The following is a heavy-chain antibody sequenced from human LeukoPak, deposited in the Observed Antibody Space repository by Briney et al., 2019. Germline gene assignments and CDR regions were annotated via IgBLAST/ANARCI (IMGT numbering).Heavy chain of an antibody. CDR2: ISYDGSNK. CDR3: ARDGVVVVAATHDAWFDP. CDR1: GFTFSSYA. J-gene: IGHJ5*02. Sequence: GRSLRLSCAASGFTFSSYAMHWVRQAPGKGLEWVAVISYDGSNKYYADSVKGRFTISRDNSKNTLYLQMNSLRAEDTAVYYCARDGVVVVAATHDAWFDPWGQGTLVTVSS. V-gene: IGHV3-30*04. D-gene: IGHD2-15*01.